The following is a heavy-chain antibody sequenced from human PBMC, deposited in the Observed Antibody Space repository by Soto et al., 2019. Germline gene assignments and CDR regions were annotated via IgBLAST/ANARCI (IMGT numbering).Heavy chain of an antibody. CDR3: ARDKRSSSWCEFDP. CDR1: GGSISSGDYY. Sequence: QVQLQESGPGLVKPSQTLSLTCTVSGGSISSGDYYWSWIRQPPGKGLEWIGYIYYSGSTYYNPSLKRRVTISVEPSKTQFSLKLSSVTAADTAVYYCARDKRSSSWCEFDPWGQGTLVTVSS. J-gene: IGHJ5*02. V-gene: IGHV4-30-4*01. D-gene: IGHD6-13*01. CDR2: IYYSGST.